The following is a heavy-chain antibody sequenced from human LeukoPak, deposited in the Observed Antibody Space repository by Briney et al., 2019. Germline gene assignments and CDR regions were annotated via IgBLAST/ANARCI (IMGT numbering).Heavy chain of an antibody. J-gene: IGHJ4*02. CDR1: GKSLIDLS. D-gene: IGHD2-2*01. Sequence: ASVKVSCKVSGKSLIDLSMYWERQAPGEGLEWMGGFDPDDGETTYARRFQGRVTMTEDTSTDTAYMEMSNLRSDDTAVYYCAADSQKTPVPATDHWGQGTLVTVSS. CDR2: FDPDDGET. CDR3: AADSQKTPVPATDH. V-gene: IGHV1-24*01.